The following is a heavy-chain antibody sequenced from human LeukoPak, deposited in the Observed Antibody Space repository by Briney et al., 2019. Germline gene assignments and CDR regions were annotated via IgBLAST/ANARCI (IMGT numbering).Heavy chain of an antibody. CDR2: INHSGST. CDR1: GGSISSYY. V-gene: IGHV4-34*01. Sequence: SETLSLTCTVSGGSISSYYWSWIRQPPGKGLEWIGEINHSGSTNYNPSLKSRVTISVDTSKNQFSLKLSSVTAADTAVYYCASSDYYDSSGHGRSVSYWGQGTLVTVSS. D-gene: IGHD3-22*01. CDR3: ASSDYYDSSGHGRSVSY. J-gene: IGHJ4*02.